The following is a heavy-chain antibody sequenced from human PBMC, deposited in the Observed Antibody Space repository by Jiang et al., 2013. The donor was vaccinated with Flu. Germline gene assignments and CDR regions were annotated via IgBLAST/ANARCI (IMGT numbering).Heavy chain of an antibody. Sequence: PGLVKPSQTLSLTCTVSGGSISSGSYYWSWIRQPAGKGLEWIGRIYTSGSTNYNPSPKSRVTISVDTSKNQFSLKLSSVTAADTAVYYCARDPPGGYDYYYYYGMDVWGQGTTVTVSS. D-gene: IGHD5-12*01. CDR3: ARDPPGGYDYYYYYGMDV. CDR1: GGSISSGSYY. V-gene: IGHV4-61*02. CDR2: IYTSGST. J-gene: IGHJ6*02.